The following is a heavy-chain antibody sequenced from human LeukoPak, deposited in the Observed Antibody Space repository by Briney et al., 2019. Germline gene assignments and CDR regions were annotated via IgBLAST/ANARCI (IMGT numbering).Heavy chain of an antibody. CDR1: GGSISSYY. V-gene: IGHV4-59*01. CDR3: ARDPRDDSSGYYTKGAFDI. D-gene: IGHD3-22*01. J-gene: IGHJ3*02. Sequence: SETLSLTCTVSGGSISSYYWSWIRQPPGKGLEWIGYIYYSGSTNYNPSLKSRVTISVDTSKNQFSLKLSSVTAADTAVYYCARDPRDDSSGYYTKGAFDIWGQGTMVTVSS. CDR2: IYYSGST.